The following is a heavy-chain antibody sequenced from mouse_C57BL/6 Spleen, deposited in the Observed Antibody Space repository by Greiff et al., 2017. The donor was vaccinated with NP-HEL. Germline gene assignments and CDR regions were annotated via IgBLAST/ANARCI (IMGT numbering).Heavy chain of an antibody. J-gene: IGHJ4*01. CDR2: IWRGGST. V-gene: IGHV2-5*01. CDR3: AKVGTDYAMDY. D-gene: IGHD4-1*01. Sequence: VKLMESGPGLVQPSQCLSISCTASGFSLTSYGVHWVRQSPGKGLEWLGVIWRGGSTDYNAAFMSRLSITKDNSKSQVFFKMNSLQADDTAIYYCAKVGTDYAMDYWGQGTSVTVSS. CDR1: GFSLTSYG.